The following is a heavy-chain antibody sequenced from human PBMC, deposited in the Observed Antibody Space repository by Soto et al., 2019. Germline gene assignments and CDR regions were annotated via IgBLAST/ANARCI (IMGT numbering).Heavy chain of an antibody. J-gene: IGHJ4*02. Sequence: GGSLRLSCAASGFTFSNYAMSWIRQAPGKGLEWVSTIRETGNTYYADSVRGRFATSRDNSENTLYLQMSSLRAEDTAVYYCAKQQMGVIRTLDYWGQGTLVTVSS. CDR3: AKQQMGVIRTLDY. CDR1: GFTFSNYA. CDR2: IRETGNT. V-gene: IGHV3-23*01. D-gene: IGHD1-26*01.